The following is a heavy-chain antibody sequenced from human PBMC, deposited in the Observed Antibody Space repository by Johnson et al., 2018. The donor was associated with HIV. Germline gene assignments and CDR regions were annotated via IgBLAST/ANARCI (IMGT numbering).Heavy chain of an antibody. J-gene: IGHJ3*02. V-gene: IGHV3-30-3*01. Sequence: QVQLVESGGGVVQPGRSLRVSCVASGFTLSSYAMHWVRQAPGKGLEWVAVVSYDGSNKYYADSVKGRFTISRDNSKNTLYLQMNSLRAEDTAVYYCARDERWNYYDAFDIWGQGTMVTVSS. CDR1: GFTLSSYA. CDR3: ARDERWNYYDAFDI. CDR2: VSYDGSNK. D-gene: IGHD1-7*01.